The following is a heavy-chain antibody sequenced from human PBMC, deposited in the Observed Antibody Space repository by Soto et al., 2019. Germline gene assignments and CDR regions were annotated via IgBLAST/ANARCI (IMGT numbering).Heavy chain of an antibody. CDR3: AKVIVVIAAAGDYFDS. V-gene: IGHV3-23*01. CDR1: GFSFSNYN. J-gene: IGHJ4*02. CDR2: ISGSGGST. D-gene: IGHD2-15*01. Sequence: GGSLRLSCVASGFSFSNYNMAWVRQAPGKGLEWVSVISGSGGSTHYADSVQGRFSISRDNSKNTVYLQMNSLGVEDTALYYCAKVIVVIAAAGDYFDSWGQGTLVTVSS.